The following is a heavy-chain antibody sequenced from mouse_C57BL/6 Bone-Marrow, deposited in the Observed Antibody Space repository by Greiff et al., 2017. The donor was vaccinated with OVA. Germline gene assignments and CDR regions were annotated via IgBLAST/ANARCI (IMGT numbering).Heavy chain of an antibody. CDR1: GYTFTDYY. J-gene: IGHJ2*01. CDR3: ARRYYDYLDY. CDR2: IYPGSGNT. D-gene: IGHD2-4*01. Sequence: LQESGAELVRPGASVKLSCKASGYTFTDYYINWVKQRPGQGLEWIARIYPGSGNTYYNEKFKGKATLTAEKSSSTAYMQLSSLTSEDSAVYFCARRYYDYLDYWGQGTTLTVSS. V-gene: IGHV1-76*01.